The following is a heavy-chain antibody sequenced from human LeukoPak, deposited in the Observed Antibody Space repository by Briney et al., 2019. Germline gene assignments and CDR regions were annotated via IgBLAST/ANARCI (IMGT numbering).Heavy chain of an antibody. CDR3: AREGVVVTAIDY. J-gene: IGHJ4*02. Sequence: GGSLRLSCAASGFTFSSYSMNWVRQAPGKGLEWVSSISSSSYIYYADSVKGRFTISRDNAKNSLYLQMNSLRAEDTAVYYCAREGVVVTAIDYWGQGTLVTVSS. CDR2: ISSSSYI. CDR1: GFTFSSYS. V-gene: IGHV3-21*01. D-gene: IGHD2-21*02.